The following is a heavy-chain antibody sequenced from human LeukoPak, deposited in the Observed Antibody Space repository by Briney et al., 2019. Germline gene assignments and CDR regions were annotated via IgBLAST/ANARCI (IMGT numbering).Heavy chain of an antibody. CDR1: GGSFSGYY. CDR2: IDQSGTT. Sequence: PSETLSLTCVVNGGSFSGYYWSSIRQPPGKGLEWIWEIDQSGTTNYNPSLKSRVAISIDTSKKQFSLTLTSMTDADTAVYYCARVPHYYFGYGYFDTWGQGTRVTVSS. J-gene: IGHJ4*03. D-gene: IGHD3-10*01. V-gene: IGHV4-34*01. CDR3: ARVPHYYFGYGYFDT.